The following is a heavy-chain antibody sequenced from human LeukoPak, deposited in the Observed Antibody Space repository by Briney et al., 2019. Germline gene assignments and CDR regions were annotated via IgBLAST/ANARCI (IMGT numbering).Heavy chain of an antibody. CDR1: GFTFSSYS. CDR2: ISSSSSAM. V-gene: IGHV3-48*01. D-gene: IGHD6-19*01. Sequence: GGSLRLSCAASGFTFSSYSMNWVRQAPGKGLEWISYISSSSSAMYYADSVKGRFTISRDNAKNSLYLQMNSLRAEDTAVYYCALGSGWYYFDYWGQGTLVTVSS. CDR3: ALGSGWYYFDY. J-gene: IGHJ4*02.